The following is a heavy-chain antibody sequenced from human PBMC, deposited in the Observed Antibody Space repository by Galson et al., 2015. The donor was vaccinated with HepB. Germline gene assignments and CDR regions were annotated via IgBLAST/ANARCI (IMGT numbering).Heavy chain of an antibody. D-gene: IGHD2-15*01. CDR2: IIPLLGTT. Sequence: SVKVSCKASGGTFSSYPITWVRQAPGQGLEWLGRIIPLLGTTKYSQKSQDRVTITADKSTGTAYMELTDLTSEDTAIYYCVRVGGRGHTFDYWGQGTQVTVSS. CDR1: GGTFSSYP. V-gene: IGHV1-69*08. J-gene: IGHJ4*02. CDR3: VRVGGRGHTFDY.